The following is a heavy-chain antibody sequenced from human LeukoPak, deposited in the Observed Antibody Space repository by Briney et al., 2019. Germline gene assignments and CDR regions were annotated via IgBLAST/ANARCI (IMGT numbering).Heavy chain of an antibody. D-gene: IGHD3-22*01. Sequence: GGSLRLSCAASGFDFSAYEMNWVRQAPGKGLEWVAYFAGSDTTTYDADSVKGRFTISRDNARNSLYLQMNSLRAEDTALYYCTTLGYHLDSWGQGTLVTVSS. J-gene: IGHJ4*02. CDR1: GFDFSAYE. CDR3: TTLGYHLDS. CDR2: FAGSDTTT. V-gene: IGHV3-48*03.